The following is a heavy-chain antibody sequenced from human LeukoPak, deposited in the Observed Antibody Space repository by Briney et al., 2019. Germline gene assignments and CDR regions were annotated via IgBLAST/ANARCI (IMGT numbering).Heavy chain of an antibody. CDR1: GFTVSSNY. V-gene: IGHV3-53*01. Sequence: GGCLRLSCAASGFTVSSNYMSWVRQAPGKGLEWVSVIYSGGSTYYADSVKGRFTISRDNSKSTLYLQMNSLRAEDTAVYYCARTDSSGWYGYFDYWGQGTLVTVSS. CDR2: IYSGGST. D-gene: IGHD6-19*01. CDR3: ARTDSSGWYGYFDY. J-gene: IGHJ4*02.